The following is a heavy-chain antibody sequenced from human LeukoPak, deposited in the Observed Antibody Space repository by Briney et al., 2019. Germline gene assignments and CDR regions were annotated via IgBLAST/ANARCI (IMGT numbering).Heavy chain of an antibody. CDR3: ARAKGYSPGDDY. V-gene: IGHV4-30-2*01. J-gene: IGHJ4*02. CDR2: ISYTGST. Sequence: SETLSLTCTVSGGSISSTGYYWSWIRQPPGKNLEWIGYISYTGSTYYNPSLKGRVTMSLDRSKNQFSLKLSSVAAADTAVYYCARAKGYSPGDDYWGQGTLVTVSS. CDR1: GGSISSTGYY. D-gene: IGHD5-18*01.